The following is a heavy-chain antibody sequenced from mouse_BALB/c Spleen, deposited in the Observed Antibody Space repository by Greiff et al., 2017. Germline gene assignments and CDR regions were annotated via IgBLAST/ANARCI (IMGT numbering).Heavy chain of an antibody. CDR3: ARNPIYSDYYAMDY. J-gene: IGHJ4*01. D-gene: IGHD2-1*01. CDR2: IWGGGST. Sequence: VKLMESGPGLVAPSQSLSITCTVSGFSLSRYSVHWVRQPPGKGLEWLGMIWGGGSTDYNSALKSRLSISKDNSKSQVFLKMNSLQTDDTAMYYCARNPIYSDYYAMDYWGQGTSVTVSS. V-gene: IGHV2-6-4*01. CDR1: GFSLSRYS.